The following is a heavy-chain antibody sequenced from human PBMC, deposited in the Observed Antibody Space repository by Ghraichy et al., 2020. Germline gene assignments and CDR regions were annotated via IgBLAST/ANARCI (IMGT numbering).Heavy chain of an antibody. CDR3: ARFSPPTPVVVNAAYYYYGMDV. CDR1: GFTFSSYW. V-gene: IGHV3-7*01. J-gene: IGHJ6*02. CDR2: IKQDGSEK. Sequence: GESLNISCAASGFTFSSYWMSWVRQAPGKGLEWVANIKQDGSEKYYVDSVKGRFTISRDNAKNSLYLQMNSLRAEDTAVYYCARFSPPTPVVVNAAYYYYGMDVWGQGTTVTVSS. D-gene: IGHD2-2*01.